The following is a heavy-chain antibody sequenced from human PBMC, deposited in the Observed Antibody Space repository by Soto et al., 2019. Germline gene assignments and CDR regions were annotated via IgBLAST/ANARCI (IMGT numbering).Heavy chain of an antibody. V-gene: IGHV3-23*01. CDR3: ANVYYYDSSGYYPFDY. Sequence: PGGSLRLSCAASGFTFSSYAMSWVRQAPGKGLEWVSAISGSGGSTYYADSVKGRFTISRDNSKNTLYLQMNSLRAEDTAVYYCANVYYYDSSGYYPFDYWGQGTLVTVSS. CDR2: ISGSGGST. CDR1: GFTFSSYA. D-gene: IGHD3-22*01. J-gene: IGHJ4*02.